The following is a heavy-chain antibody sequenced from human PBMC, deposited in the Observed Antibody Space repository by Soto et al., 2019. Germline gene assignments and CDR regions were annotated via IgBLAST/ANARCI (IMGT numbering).Heavy chain of an antibody. V-gene: IGHV3-23*01. J-gene: IGHJ4*02. Sequence: GGSLRLSCAASGFTFSSYAMSWVRQAPGKGLEWVSAISGSGGSTYYADSVKGRFTISRDNSKNTLYLQMNSLRAEDTAVYYCAKDQAPMTTVTNFDYWGQGTLVTVSS. CDR2: ISGSGGST. CDR3: AKDQAPMTTVTNFDY. CDR1: GFTFSSYA. D-gene: IGHD4-17*01.